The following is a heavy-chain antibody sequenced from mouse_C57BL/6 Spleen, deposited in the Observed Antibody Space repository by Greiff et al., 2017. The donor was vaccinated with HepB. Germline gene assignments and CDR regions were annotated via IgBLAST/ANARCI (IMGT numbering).Heavy chain of an antibody. J-gene: IGHJ3*01. D-gene: IGHD2-5*01. CDR2: ISSGSSTI. CDR3: ARGDYSNYAAY. Sequence: EVQVVESGGGLVKPGGSLKLSCAASGFTFSDYGMHWVRQAPEKGLEWVAYISSGSSTIYYADTVKGRFTISRDNAKNTLFLQMTSLRSEDTAMYYCARGDYSNYAAYWGQGTLVTVSA. CDR1: GFTFSDYG. V-gene: IGHV5-17*01.